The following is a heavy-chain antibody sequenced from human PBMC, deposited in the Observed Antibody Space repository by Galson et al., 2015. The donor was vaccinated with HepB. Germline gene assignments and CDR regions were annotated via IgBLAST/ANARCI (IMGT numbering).Heavy chain of an antibody. Sequence: SLRLSCATSGFAFSTYWMSWVRQGPGKGLEWMANINKDGSDKYYVDSVRGRFTISRDNAKNSLYLQMNSLRVEDTAVYYCARDSGVGRGDDCYDSWGQGTLVTVSS. V-gene: IGHV3-7*03. CDR3: ARDSGVGRGDDCYDS. CDR1: GFAFSTYW. CDR2: INKDGSDK. D-gene: IGHD1-26*01. J-gene: IGHJ4*02.